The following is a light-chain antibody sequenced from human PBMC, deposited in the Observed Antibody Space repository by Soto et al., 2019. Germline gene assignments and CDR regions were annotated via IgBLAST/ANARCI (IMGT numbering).Light chain of an antibody. CDR2: GAS. J-gene: IGKJ1*01. CDR1: QSVGSN. Sequence: EIVLTQPPGTLSVSPGERATLSCRASQSVGSNLAWYQQKPGQAPRLLIHGASTRATGIAARFSGSGSGTEFTLTINSLQSEDFAVYYCQHYADWPLTIGQGTKVDNK. CDR3: QHYADWPLT. V-gene: IGKV3-15*01.